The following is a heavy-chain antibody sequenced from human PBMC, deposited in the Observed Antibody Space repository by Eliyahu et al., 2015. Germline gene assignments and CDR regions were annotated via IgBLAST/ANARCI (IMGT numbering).Heavy chain of an antibody. CDR1: GFXFXSYA. V-gene: IGHV3-23*04. Sequence: EVQLVESGGGLVQPGGSLRLSCXASGFXFXSYARGWVRQAPGKGLEGVSAISGSGGSTYYADSVKGRFTIPRDNSKNTLYLQMNSLRAEDTAVYYCAKDGGGGYCSGGSCCFDYWGQGTLVTVSS. D-gene: IGHD2-15*01. CDR3: AKDGGGGYCSGGSCCFDY. CDR2: ISGSGGST. J-gene: IGHJ4*02.